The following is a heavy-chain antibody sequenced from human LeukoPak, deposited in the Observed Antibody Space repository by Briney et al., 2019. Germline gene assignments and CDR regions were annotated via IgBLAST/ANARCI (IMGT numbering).Heavy chain of an antibody. D-gene: IGHD6-19*01. CDR1: GFTFSSYG. J-gene: IGHJ4*02. V-gene: IGHV3-30*02. CDR2: IRYDGSNK. Sequence: PGGSLRLSCAASGFTFSSYGMHWVRQAPGKELEWVAFIRYDGSNKYYADSVKGRFTISRDNSKNTLYLQMNSLRAEDTAVYYCAKDRQQWLGDFDYWGQGTLVTVSS. CDR3: AKDRQQWLGDFDY.